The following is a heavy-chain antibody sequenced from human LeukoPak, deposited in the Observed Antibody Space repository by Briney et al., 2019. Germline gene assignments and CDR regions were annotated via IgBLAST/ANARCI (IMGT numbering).Heavy chain of an antibody. V-gene: IGHV4-30-4*08. D-gene: IGHD7-27*01. CDR2: IYYTGST. CDR3: ARATGNWVWFDP. CDR1: GGSISSSSYY. Sequence: SSETLSLTCTVSGGSISSSSYYWGWIRQPPGKGLEWIGYIYYTGSTYCKPSLESRITMSVDRSKNQFSLNLSSVTAADTAVYFCARATGNWVWFDPWGQGTPVIVSS. J-gene: IGHJ5*02.